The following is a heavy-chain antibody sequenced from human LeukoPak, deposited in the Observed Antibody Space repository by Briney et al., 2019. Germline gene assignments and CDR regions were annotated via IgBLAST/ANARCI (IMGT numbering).Heavy chain of an antibody. CDR1: GYTFTSYG. Sequence: ASVKVSCKASGYTFTSYGISWVRHAPGRGLEWMGWISAYNGNTNYAQKLQGRVTMTTDTSTSTAYMELRSLRSDDTAVYYCARDGYYDSSGYYTDAFDIWGQGTMVTVSS. J-gene: IGHJ3*02. D-gene: IGHD3-22*01. V-gene: IGHV1-18*01. CDR2: ISAYNGNT. CDR3: ARDGYYDSSGYYTDAFDI.